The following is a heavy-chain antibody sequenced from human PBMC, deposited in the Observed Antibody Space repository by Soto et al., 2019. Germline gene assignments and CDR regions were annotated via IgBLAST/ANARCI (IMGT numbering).Heavy chain of an antibody. J-gene: IGHJ4*01. CDR3: ARGSLRGAYSGSSKSIAAAAEGIDY. CDR2: INPNSGGT. V-gene: IGHV1-2*04. Sequence: ASVKVSCKASGYTFTGYYMHWVRQAPGQGLEWMGWINPNSGGTNYAQKFQGWVTMTRDTSISTAYMELSRLRSDDTAVYYCARGSLRGAYSGSSKSIAAAAEGIDYWG. D-gene: IGHD6-13*01. CDR1: GYTFTGYY.